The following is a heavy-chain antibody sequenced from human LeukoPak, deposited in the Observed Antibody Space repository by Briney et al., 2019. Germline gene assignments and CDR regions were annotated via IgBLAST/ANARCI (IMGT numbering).Heavy chain of an antibody. V-gene: IGHV3-13*01. CDR1: GLSFSNHD. Sequence: GGSLRLSCAASGLSFSNHDLHWVRQVSGKGLEWVSAIGATGATYYAGSVRGRFTISRENAKNSLYLQMNNLRAEDTAVYYCIEARHKYLATVWTGPYYGLDVWGQGTTVTVSS. J-gene: IGHJ6*02. CDR2: IGATGAT. D-gene: IGHD2/OR15-2a*01. CDR3: IEARHKYLATVWTGPYYGLDV.